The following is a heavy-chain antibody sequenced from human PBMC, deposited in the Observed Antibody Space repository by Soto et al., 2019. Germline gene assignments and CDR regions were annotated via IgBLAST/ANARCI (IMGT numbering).Heavy chain of an antibody. D-gene: IGHD6-13*01. J-gene: IGHJ5*02. Sequence: QLQLQESGPGLVKPSETLSLTCTVSGGSISSSSYYWGWIRQPPGKGLEWIGGVFYSGSTYYNPSLKSRATISVDTSKNQFSLKLSSVTAADTAVYYCARQSSRRPRFDPWGQGTLVTVSS. V-gene: IGHV4-39*01. CDR3: ARQSSRRPRFDP. CDR2: VFYSGST. CDR1: GGSISSSSYY.